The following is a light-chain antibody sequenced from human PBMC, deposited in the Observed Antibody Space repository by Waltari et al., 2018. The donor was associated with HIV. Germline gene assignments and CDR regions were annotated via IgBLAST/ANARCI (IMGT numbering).Light chain of an antibody. V-gene: IGLV3-21*02. CDR1: KIGTKD. CDR3: QVWDPNDDWV. CDR2: DDN. Sequence: YVLTQPPSVSVVPGQPATVACTGHKIGTKDGPWYRQRPGQAPELVVHDDNDRPSEIPVRISGSNSGDMATLRIDNVESDDEAVYSCQVWDPNDDWVFGGGTKLTVL. J-gene: IGLJ3*02.